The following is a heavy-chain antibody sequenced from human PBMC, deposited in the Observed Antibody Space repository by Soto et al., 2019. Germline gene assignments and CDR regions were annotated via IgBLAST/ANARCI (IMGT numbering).Heavy chain of an antibody. V-gene: IGHV4-31*03. J-gene: IGHJ6*02. D-gene: IGHD3-9*01. CDR1: GGSISSGGYY. CDR2: IYYSGST. Sequence: SETLSLTCTVSGGSISSGGYYWSWIRQHPGKGLEWIGYIYYSGSTYYNPSLKSRVTISVDTSKNQFSLKLSSVTAADTAVYYCARSARLLRYFDWLPDWDYYGMDVWGQGPTVTVSS. CDR3: ARSARLLRYFDWLPDWDYYGMDV.